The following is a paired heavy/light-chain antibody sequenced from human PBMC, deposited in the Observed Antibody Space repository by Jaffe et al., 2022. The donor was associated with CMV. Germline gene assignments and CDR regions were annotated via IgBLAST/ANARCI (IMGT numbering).Light chain of an antibody. J-gene: IGLJ2*01. Sequence: QTVVTQEPSLTVSPGGTVTLTCASSTGAVTSGYYPNWFQQKPGQAPRALIYSTSNKHSWTPARFSGSLLGGKAALTLSGVQPEDEAEYYCLLYYGGAYVVFGGGTKLTVL. CDR2: STS. V-gene: IGLV7-43*01. CDR3: LLYYGGAYVV. CDR1: TGAVTSGYY.
Heavy chain of an antibody. Sequence: QLQLQESGPGLVKPSETLSLTCTVSGGSISSSSYYWGWIRQPPGKGLEWIGSIYYSGSTYYNPSLKSRVTISVDTSKNQFSLKLSSVTAADTAVYYCARGGNVDTAMVLVPTGLFDYWGQGTLVTVSS. CDR1: GGSISSSSYY. D-gene: IGHD5-18*01. CDR2: IYYSGST. J-gene: IGHJ4*02. V-gene: IGHV4-39*01. CDR3: ARGGNVDTAMVLVPTGLFDY.